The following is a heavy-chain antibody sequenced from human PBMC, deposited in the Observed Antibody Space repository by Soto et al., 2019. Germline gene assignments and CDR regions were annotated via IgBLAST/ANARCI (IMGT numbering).Heavy chain of an antibody. J-gene: IGHJ4*02. D-gene: IGHD4-17*01. CDR2: VSGSGGNR. CDR3: AKQDYGDVDH. CDR1: GFTFTTYA. V-gene: IGHV3-23*01. Sequence: GGSLRLSCAASGFTFTTYAMTWVRQAPGKGLEWVSTVSGSGGNRHYADSVKGRFTISRDNSKNRLYLQMNSLRAEDTAVYYCAKQDYGDVDHWGQGTLVTVSS.